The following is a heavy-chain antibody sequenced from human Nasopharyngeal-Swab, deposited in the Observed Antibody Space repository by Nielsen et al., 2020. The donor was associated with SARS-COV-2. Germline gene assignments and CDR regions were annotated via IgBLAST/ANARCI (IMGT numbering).Heavy chain of an antibody. D-gene: IGHD6-13*01. V-gene: IGHV4-39*07. Sequence: SETLSLTCTVSGDSISSSSYYWGWIRQPPGKGLEWIGSIYYSGSTYYNPSLKSRVTISVDTSKNQFSLKLSSVTAADTAVYYRVGSSWYGDYYYYYGMDVWGQGTTVTVSS. CDR1: GDSISSSSYY. CDR2: IYYSGST. CDR3: VGSSWYGDYYYYYGMDV. J-gene: IGHJ6*02.